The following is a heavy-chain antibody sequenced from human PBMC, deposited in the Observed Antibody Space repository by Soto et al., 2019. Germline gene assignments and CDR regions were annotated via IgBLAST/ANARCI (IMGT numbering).Heavy chain of an antibody. CDR2: INTHNGNT. CDR3: ARKDIWAY. V-gene: IGHV1-18*04. D-gene: IGHD2-15*01. Sequence: ASVKVSCKTSGFTFTDFSRHWVRQAPGQRLQWMGWINTHNGNTQYSPRFADRVTMNTQPYTITRHIKLKCLRSDDTAVYYCARKDIWAYWGQCTLFTVSS. J-gene: IGHJ1*01. CDR1: GFTFTDFS.